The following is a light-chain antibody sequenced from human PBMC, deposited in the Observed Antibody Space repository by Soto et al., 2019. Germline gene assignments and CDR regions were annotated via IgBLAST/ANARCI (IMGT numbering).Light chain of an antibody. V-gene: IGKV1-5*03. CDR3: QQYNDYPWT. CDR1: QSLSSK. Sequence: DIQMTQSPSTLSASVGDRVTITCRASQSLSSKLAWYQQKPGKAPKLFIYKASSLESGVPSRFSGSGSETEFTLTISSLQPDDLATYFCQQYNDYPWTFGQGTKVEIK. J-gene: IGKJ1*01. CDR2: KAS.